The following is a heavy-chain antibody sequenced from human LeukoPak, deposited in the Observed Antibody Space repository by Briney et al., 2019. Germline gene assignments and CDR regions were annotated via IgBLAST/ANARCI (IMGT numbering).Heavy chain of an antibody. D-gene: IGHD3-3*01. J-gene: IGHJ6*03. CDR1: GYTFTSYD. Sequence: ASVKVSCKASGYTFTSYDINWVRQATGQGLEWMGWMNPNSGNTGYAQKFQGRVTMTRDTSISTAYMELSRLRSDDTAVYYCARNYYDFWSGYTPADYYYMDVWGEGTTVTVSS. CDR2: MNPNSGNT. V-gene: IGHV1-8*01. CDR3: ARNYYDFWSGYTPADYYYMDV.